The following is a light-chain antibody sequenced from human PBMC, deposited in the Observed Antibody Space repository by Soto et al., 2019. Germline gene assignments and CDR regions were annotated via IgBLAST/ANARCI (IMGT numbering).Light chain of an antibody. CDR2: DAS. J-gene: IGKJ1*01. CDR1: QSVSSSY. CDR3: QQRSSWPWT. Sequence: VVTESPRILSLSPGERATLSCRASQSVSSSYLAWYQQKPGQAPRLLIYDASNRATGIPARFGGSGSGTDFTLTISSLEPEDFAVYYCQQRSSWPWTFGQGTKVDIK. V-gene: IGKV3-11*01.